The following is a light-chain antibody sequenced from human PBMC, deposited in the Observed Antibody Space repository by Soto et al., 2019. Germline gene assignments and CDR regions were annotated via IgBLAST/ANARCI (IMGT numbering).Light chain of an antibody. CDR2: ANT. Sequence: QPVLTQPPSVSGAPGQRVTISCTGSSSNIGAGYDVQWYQQLPGTAPKLVIYANTNRPSGVPDRFSGSKSGTSASLAITGLQAEDEADYYCQSYDSSLSASVIFGGGTQLTVL. CDR1: SSNIGAGYD. J-gene: IGLJ2*01. CDR3: QSYDSSLSASVI. V-gene: IGLV1-40*01.